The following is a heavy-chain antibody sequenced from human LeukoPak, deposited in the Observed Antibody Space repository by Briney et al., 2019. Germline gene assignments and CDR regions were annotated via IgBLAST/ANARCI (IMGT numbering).Heavy chain of an antibody. CDR2: INPNSGGT. Sequence: GASVKVSCKASGYTFTGYYMHWVRQAPGQGLEWMGWINPNSGGTNYAQKFQGRVTMTRDTSISTAYMELSRLRSDDTAVYYCARVKGSGSYYNYFDYWGQGTLVTVSS. CDR3: ARVKGSGSYYNYFDY. V-gene: IGHV1-2*02. D-gene: IGHD3-10*01. CDR1: GYTFTGYY. J-gene: IGHJ4*02.